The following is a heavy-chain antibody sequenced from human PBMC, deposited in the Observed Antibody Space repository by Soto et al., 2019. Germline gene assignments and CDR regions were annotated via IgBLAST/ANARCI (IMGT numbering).Heavy chain of an antibody. CDR3: AGKYCSGGSCYEGYFDY. V-gene: IGHV1-8*01. J-gene: IGHJ4*02. CDR1: GYTFTSYD. D-gene: IGHD2-15*01. CDR2: MNPNSGNT. Sequence: QVQLVQSGAEVKKPGASVKVSCKASGYTFTSYDINWVRQATGQGLEWMGWMNPNSGNTGYAQKLQGRVNMTRNTSISTAYRELSSLRSEDTAVYYCAGKYCSGGSCYEGYFDYWGQGTLVTVSS.